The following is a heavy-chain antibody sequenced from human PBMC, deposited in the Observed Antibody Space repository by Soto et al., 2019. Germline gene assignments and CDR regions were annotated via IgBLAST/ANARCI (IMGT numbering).Heavy chain of an antibody. V-gene: IGHV5-51*01. CDR1: GYSFTSYW. J-gene: IGHJ6*02. Sequence: GESLKISCKGSGYSFTSYWIGWVRRLPGKGLEWMGIIYPGGSDTRYSPSFQGQVTISADKSISTAYLQWSSLKASETAMYYCARHLTTVTTRVGYYGMYVWGQGTTVTVSS. D-gene: IGHD4-17*01. CDR2: IYPGGSDT. CDR3: ARHLTTVTTRVGYYGMYV.